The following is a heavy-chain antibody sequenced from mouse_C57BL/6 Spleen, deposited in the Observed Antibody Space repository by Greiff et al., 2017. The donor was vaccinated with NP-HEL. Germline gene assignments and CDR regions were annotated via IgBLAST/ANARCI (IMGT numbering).Heavy chain of an antibody. CDR2: IHPNSGST. CDR3: AKEEGNWAVGYFDV. D-gene: IGHD4-1*01. V-gene: IGHV1-64*01. CDR1: GYTFTSYW. Sequence: QVQLQQPGAELVKPGASVKLSCKASGYTFTSYWMHWVKQRPGQGLEWIGMIHPNSGSTNYNEKFKSKATLTVDKSSSTAYMQLSSLTSEDSAVYYCAKEEGNWAVGYFDVWGTGTTVTVSS. J-gene: IGHJ1*03.